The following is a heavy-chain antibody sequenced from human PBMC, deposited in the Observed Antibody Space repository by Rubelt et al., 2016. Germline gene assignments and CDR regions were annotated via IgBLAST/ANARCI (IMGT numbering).Heavy chain of an antibody. V-gene: IGHV3-30*18. CDR3: AKDGCSSTSCYGYYYGMDV. J-gene: IGHJ6*02. CDR1: SYG. Sequence: SYGMHWVRQAPGKGLEWVAVISYDGSNKYYADSVKGRFTISRDNSKNTLYLQMNSLRAEDTAVYYCAKDGCSSTSCYGYYYGMDVWGQGTTVTVSS. CDR2: ISYDGSNK. D-gene: IGHD2-2*01.